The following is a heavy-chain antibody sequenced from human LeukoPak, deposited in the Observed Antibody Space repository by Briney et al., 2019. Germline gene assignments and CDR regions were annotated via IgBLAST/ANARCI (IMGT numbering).Heavy chain of an antibody. CDR2: INPNSGGT. J-gene: IGHJ6*02. CDR1: GYTFTGYY. Sequence: ASVKVSCKASGYTFTGYYMHWVRQAPGQGLEWMGRINPNSGGTNYAQKFQGRVTMTRDTSISTAYMELSRLRSDDTAVYYCASPITMVRGVMSDGMDVLGQGTTVTVSS. CDR3: ASPITMVRGVMSDGMDV. V-gene: IGHV1-2*06. D-gene: IGHD3-10*01.